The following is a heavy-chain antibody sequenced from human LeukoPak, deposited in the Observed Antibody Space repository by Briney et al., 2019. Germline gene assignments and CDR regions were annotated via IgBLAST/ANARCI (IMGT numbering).Heavy chain of an antibody. J-gene: IGHJ4*02. D-gene: IGHD3-10*01. Sequence: SGPTLVNPTQTLTLTCTFSGFSLTTNGLAVGWIRQPPGKALEWLILIYWDDDKRYNPSLGSRLTITKDTSKNQVVLTMTNMDPVDTGTYYCARGGSGRSFDYWGQGTLVTVSS. CDR3: ARGGSGRSFDY. V-gene: IGHV2-5*02. CDR1: GFSLTTNGLA. CDR2: IYWDDDK.